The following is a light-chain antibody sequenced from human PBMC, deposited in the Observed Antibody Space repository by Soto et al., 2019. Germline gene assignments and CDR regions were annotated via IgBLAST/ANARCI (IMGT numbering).Light chain of an antibody. V-gene: IGKV1-9*01. CDR1: HVISTS. CDR2: ASS. CDR3: QQLFDSSIT. J-gene: IGKJ5*01. Sequence: DIQLTQSPSFLSPSIGDSVTITCRASHVISTSLDWYQVKPGKAPKLRIYASSTFESGVPSRFSATLSGTEFSLTITSLQPEDFATYYGQQLFDSSITFGKVTRLEIK.